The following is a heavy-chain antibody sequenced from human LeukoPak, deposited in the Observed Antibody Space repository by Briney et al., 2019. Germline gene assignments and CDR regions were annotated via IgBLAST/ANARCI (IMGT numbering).Heavy chain of an antibody. CDR1: GFTFSSYA. CDR3: ARIVVRRAFDI. J-gene: IGHJ3*02. Sequence: GGSLRLSCAASGFTFSSYAINWVRQAPGKGLEWVASISSSSSYIYYADSVKGRFTISRDNAKNSLYLQMNSLRAEDTAVYYCARIVVRRAFDIWGQGTMVTVSS. D-gene: IGHD3-22*01. CDR2: ISSSSSYI. V-gene: IGHV3-21*01.